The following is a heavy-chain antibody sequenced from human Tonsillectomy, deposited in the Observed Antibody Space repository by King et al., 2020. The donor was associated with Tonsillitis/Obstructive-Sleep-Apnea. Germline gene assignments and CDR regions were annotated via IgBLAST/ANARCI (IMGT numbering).Heavy chain of an antibody. V-gene: IGHV3-48*02. Sequence: QLVQSGGGLVQPGGSLRLSCAASGFTFSSYSMNWVRQAPGKGLEWVSYISSSSSTIYYADSVKGRFTISRDNAKNSLYLQMHSLRDEDTAVYYCARAGQWLAPGGGYYFDYWGQGTLVTVSS. CDR2: ISSSSSTI. D-gene: IGHD6-19*01. CDR3: ARAGQWLAPGGGYYFDY. CDR1: GFTFSSYS. J-gene: IGHJ4*02.